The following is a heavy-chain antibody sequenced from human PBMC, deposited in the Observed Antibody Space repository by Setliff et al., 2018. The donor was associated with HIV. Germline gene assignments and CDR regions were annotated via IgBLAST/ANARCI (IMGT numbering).Heavy chain of an antibody. Sequence: GASVKVSCKISGFLMTAYGINWVRQAPGQGPGWMGWFTSYNNKADFAPKFQGRVTLTTDTFMSTAYMELRSLRSDDTAVYYCARGGDPPYYFLGMDVWGQGTSVTVSS. CDR1: GFLMTAYG. D-gene: IGHD2-21*02. V-gene: IGHV1-18*01. CDR3: ARGGDPPYYFLGMDV. CDR2: FTSYNNKA. J-gene: IGHJ6*02.